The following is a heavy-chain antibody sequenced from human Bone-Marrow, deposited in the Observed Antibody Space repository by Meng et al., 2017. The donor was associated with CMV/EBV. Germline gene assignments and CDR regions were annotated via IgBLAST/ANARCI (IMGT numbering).Heavy chain of an antibody. CDR1: GFTVSSNY. Sequence: GGSLRLSCAASGFTVSSNYMSWVRQAPGKGLEWVSVIYSGGSTYYADSVKGRFTISRDNAKNSLYLQMNSLRAEDTAVYYCARDPSEAVAGGFNGDYGMDVWGQGTTVTVSS. J-gene: IGHJ6*02. CDR3: ARDPSEAVAGGFNGDYGMDV. V-gene: IGHV3-66*01. CDR2: IYSGGST. D-gene: IGHD6-19*01.